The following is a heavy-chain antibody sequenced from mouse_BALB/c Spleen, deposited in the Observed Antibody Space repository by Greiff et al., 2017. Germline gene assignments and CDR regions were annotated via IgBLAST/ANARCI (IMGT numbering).Heavy chain of an antibody. Sequence: DVMLVESGGGLVQPGGSRKLSCAASGFTFSSFGMHWVRQAPEKGLEWVAYISSGSSTIYYADTVKGRFTISRDNPKNTLFLQMTSLRSEDTAMYYCARAGGYGYWYFDVWGAGTTVTVSS. CDR3: ARAGGYGYWYFDV. V-gene: IGHV5-17*02. J-gene: IGHJ1*01. CDR1: GFTFSSFG. CDR2: ISSGSSTI. D-gene: IGHD2-2*01.